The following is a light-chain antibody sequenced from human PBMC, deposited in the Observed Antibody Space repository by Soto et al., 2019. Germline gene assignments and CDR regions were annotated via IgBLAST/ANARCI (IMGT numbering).Light chain of an antibody. Sequence: EIVMTQSPLTLPVTPGEPASISCRSSQSLLYNNTYNYLDWYVQKPGQSPQLLIYFGSNRAPGVPDRFSGSGSGKDFTLKINTVAAEDVGTYYCMQALQSLTFGQGTRLEIQ. CDR2: FGS. J-gene: IGKJ5*01. V-gene: IGKV2-28*01. CDR1: QSLLYNNTYNY. CDR3: MQALQSLT.